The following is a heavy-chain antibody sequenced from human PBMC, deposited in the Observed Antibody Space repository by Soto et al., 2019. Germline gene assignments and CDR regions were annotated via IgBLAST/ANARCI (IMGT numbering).Heavy chain of an antibody. CDR1: GFTFSSYW. V-gene: IGHV3-74*01. J-gene: IGHJ4*02. CDR2: INSDGTNT. D-gene: IGHD4-4*01. CDR3: ASPTMTTFDC. Sequence: GVSLRLSCEAPGFTFSSYWMHWVRQVPGKGLGWVSRINSDGTNTDYADPVKGRFTISRDNAKNTVYLQMNSLRVEDTGVYYCASPTMTTFDCWGQGALVTVSS.